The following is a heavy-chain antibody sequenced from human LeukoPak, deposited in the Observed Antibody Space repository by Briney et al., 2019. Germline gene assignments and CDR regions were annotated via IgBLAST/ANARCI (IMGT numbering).Heavy chain of an antibody. CDR3: ARLFWSGYYYYFDY. CDR2: ISAYNGNT. J-gene: IGHJ4*02. Sequence: ASVKVSCKASGYTFTGYYMRWVRQAPGQGLEWMGWISAYNGNTNYAQKLQGRVTMTTDTSTSTAYMELRSLRSDDTAVYYCARLFWSGYYYYFDYWGQGTLVTVSS. V-gene: IGHV1-18*04. CDR1: GYTFTGYY. D-gene: IGHD3-3*01.